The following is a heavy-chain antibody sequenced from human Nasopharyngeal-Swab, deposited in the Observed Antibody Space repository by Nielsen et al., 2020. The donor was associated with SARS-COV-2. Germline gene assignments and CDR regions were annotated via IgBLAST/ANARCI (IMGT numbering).Heavy chain of an antibody. CDR2: IYYSGST. D-gene: IGHD6-13*01. J-gene: IGHJ4*02. CDR3: ARQGSSSWHSSGRIFDY. Sequence: SETLSLTCTVSGGSISSSSYYWGWIRQPPGKGLEWIGSIYYSGSTYYNPSLKSRVTISVDTSKNQFSLKLSSVTAADTAVYYCARQGSSSWHSSGRIFDYWGQGTLVTVSS. CDR1: GGSISSSSYY. V-gene: IGHV4-39*01.